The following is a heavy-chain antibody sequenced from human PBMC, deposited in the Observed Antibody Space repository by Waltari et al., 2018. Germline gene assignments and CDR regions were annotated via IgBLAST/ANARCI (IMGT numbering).Heavy chain of an antibody. CDR1: GDSISSTRFY. V-gene: IGHV4-39*01. CDR2: MYHSGST. CDR3: ARLSGEQQLGKFFYYGMDV. D-gene: IGHD6-13*01. Sequence: QLQLQESGPGLVKPSETLSLTCSVSGDSISSTRFYWGWLRQPPGKGLEWIGSMYHSGSTYYNPSLKSRVTISVDTSKNQFSLKVTSVTAADTAVYFCARLSGEQQLGKFFYYGMDVWGPGTTVAVSS. J-gene: IGHJ6*02.